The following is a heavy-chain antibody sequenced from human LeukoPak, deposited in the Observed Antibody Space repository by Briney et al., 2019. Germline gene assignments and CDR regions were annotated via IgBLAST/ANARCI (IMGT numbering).Heavy chain of an antibody. J-gene: IGHJ3*02. V-gene: IGHV4-59*01. CDR1: GGSISSYY. CDR2: IYYSGST. Sequence: SETLSLTRTVSGGSISSYYWSWIRQPPGKGLEWIGYIYYSGSTNYNPSLKSRVTISVDTSKNQFSLKLSSVTAADTAVYYCARVRDCSSTSCYPLDAFDIWGQGTMVTVSS. CDR3: ARVRDCSSTSCYPLDAFDI. D-gene: IGHD2-2*01.